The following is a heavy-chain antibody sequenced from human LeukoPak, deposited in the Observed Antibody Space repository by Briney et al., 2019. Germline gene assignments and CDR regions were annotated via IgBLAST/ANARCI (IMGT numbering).Heavy chain of an antibody. CDR3: ARHLRYIRSGSPFDY. V-gene: IGHV5-51*01. J-gene: IGHJ4*02. D-gene: IGHD3-10*01. CDR1: GYSFTTYW. Sequence: GESLKISCQGSGYSFTTYWIGWVRQMPGKGLELMGIIYPGDSDARYNPSFQGQVTISADKSISTAYLQWSSLKASDIAMYYCARHLRYIRSGSPFDYWGQGTLVTVSS. CDR2: IYPGDSDA.